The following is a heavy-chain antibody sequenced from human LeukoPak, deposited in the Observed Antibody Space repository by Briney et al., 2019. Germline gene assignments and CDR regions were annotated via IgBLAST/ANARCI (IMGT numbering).Heavy chain of an antibody. Sequence: GASVKVSCKASGYTFTGYYMHWVRQAPGQGLEWMGIINPSGGSTSYAQKFQGRVTMTRDTSTSTVYMELSSLRSEDTAVYYCARDQALTVAGTLRDYYGMDVWGQGTTVTVSS. D-gene: IGHD6-19*01. J-gene: IGHJ6*02. CDR3: ARDQALTVAGTLRDYYGMDV. V-gene: IGHV1-46*01. CDR2: INPSGGST. CDR1: GYTFTGYY.